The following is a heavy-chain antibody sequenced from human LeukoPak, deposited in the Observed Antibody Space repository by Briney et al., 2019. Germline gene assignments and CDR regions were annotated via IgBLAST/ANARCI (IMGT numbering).Heavy chain of an antibody. CDR2: INHSGST. Sequence: SETLSLTCAVYGGSFGGYYWSWLRQPPGKGLEWIGEINHSGSTNYNPSLKSRVTISVDTSKNQFSLKLSSVTAADTAVYYCARGGDVVVVAANNWFDPWGQGTLVTVSS. CDR1: GGSFGGYY. D-gene: IGHD2-15*01. V-gene: IGHV4-34*01. J-gene: IGHJ5*02. CDR3: ARGGDVVVVAANNWFDP.